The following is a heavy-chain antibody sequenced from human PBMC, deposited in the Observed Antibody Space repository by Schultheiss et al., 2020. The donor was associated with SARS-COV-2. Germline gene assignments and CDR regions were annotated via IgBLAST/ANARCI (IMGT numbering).Heavy chain of an antibody. CDR3: AKDQRLDWFDP. J-gene: IGHJ5*02. V-gene: IGHV3-33*03. CDR2: IWYDGSNK. CDR1: GFTFSSYA. Sequence: GGSLRLSCAASGFTFSSYAMSWVRQAPGKGLEWVAVIWYDGSNKYYADSVKGRFTISRDNAKNSLYLQMNSLRAEDTAVYYCAKDQRLDWFDPWGQGTLVTVSS.